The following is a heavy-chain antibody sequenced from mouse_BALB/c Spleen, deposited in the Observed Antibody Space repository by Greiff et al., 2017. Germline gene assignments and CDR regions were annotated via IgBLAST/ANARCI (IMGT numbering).Heavy chain of an antibody. CDR1: GFNIKDTY. CDR3: ARSGYFDV. CDR2: IDPANGNT. V-gene: IGHV14-3*02. Sequence: EVQVVESGAELVKPGASVKLSCTASGFNIKDTYMHWVKQRPEQGLEWIGRIDPANGNTKYDPKFQGKATITADTSSNTAYLQLSSLTSEDTAVYYCARSGYFDVWGAGTTVTVSS. J-gene: IGHJ1*01.